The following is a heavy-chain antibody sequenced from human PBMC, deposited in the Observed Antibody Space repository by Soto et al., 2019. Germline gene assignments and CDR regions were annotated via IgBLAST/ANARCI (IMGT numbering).Heavy chain of an antibody. D-gene: IGHD3-10*01. Sequence: SETLSLTCTVSGGSISSYYWSWIRQPPGKGLEWIGYIYYGGSTNYNPSLKSRVTISVDTSKNQFSLKLSSVTAADTAVYYCARRWGSVFDFWGQGTLVTVLL. CDR2: IYYGGST. V-gene: IGHV4-59*08. CDR3: ARRWGSVFDF. CDR1: GGSISSYY. J-gene: IGHJ4*02.